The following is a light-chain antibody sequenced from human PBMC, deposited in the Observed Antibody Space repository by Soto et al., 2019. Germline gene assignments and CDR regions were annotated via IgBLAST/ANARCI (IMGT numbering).Light chain of an antibody. V-gene: IGKV1-5*03. CDR3: QQYHIYLRT. CDR2: KAS. J-gene: IGKJ1*01. CDR1: QSISYW. Sequence: DIQMTQSPSTLSASVGDRVTITCRASQSISYWLAWYQQNPGKAPKVLIYKASSLESGVPSRFSGSGSGTEFTLTISSLQPHDSATYLCQQYHIYLRTSGQGTEVEIK.